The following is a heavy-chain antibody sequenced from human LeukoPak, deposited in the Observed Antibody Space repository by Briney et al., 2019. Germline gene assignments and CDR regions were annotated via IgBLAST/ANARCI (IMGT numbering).Heavy chain of an antibody. Sequence: GGSLRLSCAASGFTFSRYAMSWVRQAPGTGLEWVSGISGSGDTYNADSVKGRFSISRDNSKNALHLQMNSLRAEDTAVYYCAKPLGYSYGVDAFDVWGQGTMVTGSS. CDR2: ISGSGDT. CDR1: GFTFSRYA. CDR3: AKPLGYSYGVDAFDV. D-gene: IGHD5-18*01. J-gene: IGHJ3*01. V-gene: IGHV3-23*01.